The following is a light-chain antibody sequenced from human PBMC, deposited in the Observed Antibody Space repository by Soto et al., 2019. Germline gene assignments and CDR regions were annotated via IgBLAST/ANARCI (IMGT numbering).Light chain of an antibody. J-gene: IGKJ2*01. V-gene: IGKV3-20*01. CDR1: LSVSSSY. CDR2: RAS. CDR3: QHYGSSPL. Sequence: EVVLTQSPGTLSLSPGERATLSCRASLSVSSSYLAWYQQKPGQAPRLLIYRASSRATGIPDRYSGSGSETDFALTISRVEPEDVAVYYCQHYGSSPLFGQGTKLEIK.